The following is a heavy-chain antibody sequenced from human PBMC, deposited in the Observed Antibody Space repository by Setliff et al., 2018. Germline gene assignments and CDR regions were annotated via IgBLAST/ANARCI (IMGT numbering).Heavy chain of an antibody. CDR1: GYTFTSYG. J-gene: IGHJ4*02. V-gene: IGHV1-69*05. D-gene: IGHD4-17*01. CDR3: ARTTRSYFDY. Sequence: ASVKVSCKASGYTFTSYGISWVRQAPGQGLEWMGGIIPIFGTANYAQKFQGRVTITTDESTSTAYMELSSLRSEDTAVYYCARTTRSYFDYWGQGTLVTV. CDR2: IIPIFGTA.